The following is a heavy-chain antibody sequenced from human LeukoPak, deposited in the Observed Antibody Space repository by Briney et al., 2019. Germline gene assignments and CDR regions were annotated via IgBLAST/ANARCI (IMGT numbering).Heavy chain of an antibody. D-gene: IGHD2-2*01. CDR2: IYHSGST. CDR3: ARAEDIVVVPAAAFDI. V-gene: IGHV4-39*07. J-gene: IGHJ3*02. Sequence: PSETLSLTCTVSGGSISSSSYYWGWIRQPPGKGLEWIGSIYHSGSTYYNPSLKSRVTIAVDTSKNQFSLKLSSVTAADMAVYYCARAEDIVVVPAAAFDIWGQGTMVTVSS. CDR1: GGSISSSSYY.